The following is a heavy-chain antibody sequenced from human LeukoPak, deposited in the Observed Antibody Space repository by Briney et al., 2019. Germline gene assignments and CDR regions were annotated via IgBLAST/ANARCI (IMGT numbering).Heavy chain of an antibody. V-gene: IGHV3-74*01. D-gene: IGHD3-22*01. J-gene: IGHJ4*02. CDR2: INSDGSST. CDR1: GFTFSSYW. CDR3: ARGGYYYDSSGYYYSPDY. Sequence: GGSLRLSCAASGFTFSSYWMYWVRQAPGKGLVWVSRINSDGSSTSYADSVKGRFTISRDNAKNTLYLQMNGLRAEDTAVYYCARGGYYYDSSGYYYSPDYWGQGTLVTVSS.